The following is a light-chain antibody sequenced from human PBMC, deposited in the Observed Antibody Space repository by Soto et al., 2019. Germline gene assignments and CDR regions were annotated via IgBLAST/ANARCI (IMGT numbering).Light chain of an antibody. CDR1: SNDVGGYNF. V-gene: IGLV2-11*01. J-gene: IGLJ2*01. Sequence: QSALTQPRSVSGSPGQSVTISCIGTSNDVGGYNFVSWYQQHPGKVPKLFIYDVSRWPSGVPDRFSGSKSGNTASLTISGLQAEDEADYYCSSYAGSYTLVFGGGTKLTVL. CDR3: SSYAGSYTLV. CDR2: DVS.